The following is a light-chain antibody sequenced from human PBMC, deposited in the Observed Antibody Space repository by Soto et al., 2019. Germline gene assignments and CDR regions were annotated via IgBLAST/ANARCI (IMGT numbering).Light chain of an antibody. Sequence: EIVLTQSPGTLSLSPGERATLSCRASQSVSSSYLAWYQQKPGQAPRLLIYGASSRATGIPDRFSGSGSGTDFTLTISRLEPEDFAVYYCQQYTSSTWTFGQGTQVEIK. J-gene: IGKJ1*01. CDR2: GAS. CDR1: QSVSSSY. CDR3: QQYTSSTWT. V-gene: IGKV3-20*01.